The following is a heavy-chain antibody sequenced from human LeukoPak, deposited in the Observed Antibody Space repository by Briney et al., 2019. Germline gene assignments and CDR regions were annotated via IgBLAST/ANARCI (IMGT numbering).Heavy chain of an antibody. Sequence: GGSLRLSCAASGFTFSSYAMSWVRQAPGKGLEWVSAISGSGGSTYYADSVKGRFTISRDNSKNTLYLQMNSLGAEDTAVYYCAIAIAVAGTYYFDYWGQGTLVTVSS. CDR3: AIAIAVAGTYYFDY. V-gene: IGHV3-23*01. CDR2: ISGSGGST. J-gene: IGHJ4*02. CDR1: GFTFSSYA. D-gene: IGHD6-19*01.